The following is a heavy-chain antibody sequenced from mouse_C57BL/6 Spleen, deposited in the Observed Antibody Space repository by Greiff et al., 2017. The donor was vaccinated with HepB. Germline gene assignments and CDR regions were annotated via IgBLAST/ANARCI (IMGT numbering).Heavy chain of an antibody. CDR2: IYPGDGDT. D-gene: IGHD2-5*01. Sequence: QVHVKQSGAELVKPGASVKISCKASGYAFSSYWMNWVKQRPGKGLEWIGQIYPGDGDTNYNGKFKGKATLTADKSSSTAYMQLSSLTSEDSAVYFCARSDYSNYGDYWGQGTSVTVSS. CDR1: GYAFSSYW. V-gene: IGHV1-80*01. J-gene: IGHJ4*01. CDR3: ARSDYSNYGDY.